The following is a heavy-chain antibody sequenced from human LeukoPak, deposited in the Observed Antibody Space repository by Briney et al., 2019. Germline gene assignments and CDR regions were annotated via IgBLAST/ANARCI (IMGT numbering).Heavy chain of an antibody. Sequence: SSETLSLTCTVSGGSIISYYWSWMRQPAGKALEWIGRIYPSGSTNYNPSLKSRVTMSVDTSQNQFSLKMTSVTAADTAVYYCARGASTTWPGNFDYWGQGTLVTVSS. CDR2: IYPSGST. D-gene: IGHD1-14*01. V-gene: IGHV4-4*07. CDR3: ARGASTTWPGNFDY. J-gene: IGHJ4*02. CDR1: GGSIISYY.